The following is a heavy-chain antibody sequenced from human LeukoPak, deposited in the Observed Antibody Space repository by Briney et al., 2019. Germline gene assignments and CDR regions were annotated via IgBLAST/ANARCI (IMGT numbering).Heavy chain of an antibody. CDR2: IDPSDSYT. J-gene: IGHJ4*02. CDR3: ARHRYGSGSSYDY. CDR1: GYSFTNYW. V-gene: IGHV5-10-1*01. D-gene: IGHD3-10*01. Sequence: GESLKISCKGSGYSFTNYWISWVRQMPGKGLEWMGRIDPSDSYTNYSPSFQGHVTISADKSTTTAYLHWSSLRASDTAMYYCARHRYGSGSSYDYWGQGTLVTVSS.